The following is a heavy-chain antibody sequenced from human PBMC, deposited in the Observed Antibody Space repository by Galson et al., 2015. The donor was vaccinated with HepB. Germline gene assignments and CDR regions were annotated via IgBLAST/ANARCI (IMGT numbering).Heavy chain of an antibody. Sequence: SVKVSCKASGNTFNRFAMNWVRQAPGQGLEWMGGIIPIFGTPNYAQTFQARLTITADESTSTAYMELNSLRSDDTAVYYCAGGTDFWSGPLDSWGQGTLVAVSS. CDR3: AGGTDFWSGPLDS. CDR2: IIPIFGTP. V-gene: IGHV1-69*13. CDR1: GNTFNRFA. D-gene: IGHD3-3*01. J-gene: IGHJ4*02.